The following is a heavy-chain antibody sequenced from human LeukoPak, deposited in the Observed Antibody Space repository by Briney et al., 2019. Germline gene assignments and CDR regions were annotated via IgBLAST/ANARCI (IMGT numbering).Heavy chain of an antibody. J-gene: IGHJ4*02. Sequence: GGSLSPSCAASGFTFIDYDMHWVRQVIGKGLEWVSAIGIRGDTHDSGSVKGRFTISRENAESSLYLQMNSLRAEDTAVYYCARGGIQVSGIDEFDYWGQGTLVTVSS. V-gene: IGHV3-13*01. CDR2: IGIRGDT. D-gene: IGHD6-19*01. CDR3: ARGGIQVSGIDEFDY. CDR1: GFTFIDYD.